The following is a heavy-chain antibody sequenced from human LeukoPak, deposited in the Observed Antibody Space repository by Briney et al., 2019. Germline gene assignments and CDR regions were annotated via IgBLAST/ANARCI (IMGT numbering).Heavy chain of an antibody. CDR3: AKWGDYDVLTGYYVSDY. CDR2: ISGGGSGT. Sequence: GGSLRLSCAASGFTFSNYAMSRVRQAPGKGLEWVSAISGGGSGTYYADSVKSRFTISRDNSKNTLYLQINSLRAEDTAVYYCAKWGDYDVLTGYYVSDYWGQGTLVTVSS. CDR1: GFTFSNYA. J-gene: IGHJ4*02. V-gene: IGHV3-23*01. D-gene: IGHD3-9*01.